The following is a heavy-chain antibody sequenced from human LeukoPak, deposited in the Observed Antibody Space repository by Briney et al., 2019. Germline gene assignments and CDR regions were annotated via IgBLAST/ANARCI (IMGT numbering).Heavy chain of an antibody. Sequence: SETLSLTCTVSGGSISSSSYYWGWIRQPPGKGLEWIGSIYYSGSTYYNPSLKSRVTISVDTSKSQFSLRLSSVTAADTAVYYCARTPYYDYVSGSYRYELYYFDYWGQGTLVTVSS. CDR2: IYYSGST. D-gene: IGHD3-16*02. V-gene: IGHV4-39*01. CDR3: ARTPYYDYVSGSYRYELYYFDY. J-gene: IGHJ4*02. CDR1: GGSISSSSYY.